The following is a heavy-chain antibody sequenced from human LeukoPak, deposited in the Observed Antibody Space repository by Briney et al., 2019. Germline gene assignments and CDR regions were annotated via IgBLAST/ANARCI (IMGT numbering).Heavy chain of an antibody. CDR1: GLTFSICD. CDR2: ISSSGHNT. J-gene: IGHJ4*02. D-gene: IGHD3-10*01. V-gene: IGHV3-23*01. CDR3: ARVTTSGSYKFDY. Sequence: GGSLRRSCAASGLTFSICDMSWVRQAPGKGLEWVSVISSSGHNTYYADSVKGRFTISRDNSKNTLYLQMNSLRAEDTAVYYCARVTTSGSYKFDYWGQGTLVTVSS.